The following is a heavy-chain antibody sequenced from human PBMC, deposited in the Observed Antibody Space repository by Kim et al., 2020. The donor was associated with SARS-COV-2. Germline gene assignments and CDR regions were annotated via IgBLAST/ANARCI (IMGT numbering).Heavy chain of an antibody. V-gene: IGHV3-30*18. CDR3: AKDGRSIFHGMDV. D-gene: IGHD3-3*01. CDR1: GFTFSSYG. Sequence: GGSLRLSCAASGFTFSSYGMHWVRQAPGKGLEWVAVISYDGSNKYYADSVKGRFTISRDNSKNTLYLQMNSLRAEDTAVYYCAKDGRSIFHGMDVWGQGTTVTVSS. CDR2: ISYDGSNK. J-gene: IGHJ6*02.